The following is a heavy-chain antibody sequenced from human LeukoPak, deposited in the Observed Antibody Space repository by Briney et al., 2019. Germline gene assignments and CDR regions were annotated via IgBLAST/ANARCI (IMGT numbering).Heavy chain of an antibody. CDR1: GGSISSDYY. J-gene: IGHJ4*02. D-gene: IGHD4-23*01. V-gene: IGHV4-38-2*02. CDR3: ARDSTVVTRSGFDY. Sequence: SETLSLTCTASGGSISSDYYWGWIRQPPGKGLEWIGNIYHSGSTYYNPSLKSRVTISVDTSKNQFCLRLYSVTAADTAVYYCARDSTVVTRSGFDYWGQGTLVTVSS. CDR2: IYHSGST.